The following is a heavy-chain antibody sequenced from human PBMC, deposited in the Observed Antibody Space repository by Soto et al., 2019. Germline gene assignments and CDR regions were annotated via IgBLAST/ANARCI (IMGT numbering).Heavy chain of an antibody. Sequence: QEQLVQSGAEVKKPGASVKVSCKASGYTFTSYDINWVRQATGQGLEWMGWMNPNSGNTGYAQKFQGRVTMTRSTSRSTAYMELSSLRFEDPAVYYCATERWEDAFDVWGQGTMVTVSS. CDR3: ATERWEDAFDV. D-gene: IGHD1-26*01. V-gene: IGHV1-8*01. CDR1: GYTFTSYD. CDR2: MNPNSGNT. J-gene: IGHJ3*01.